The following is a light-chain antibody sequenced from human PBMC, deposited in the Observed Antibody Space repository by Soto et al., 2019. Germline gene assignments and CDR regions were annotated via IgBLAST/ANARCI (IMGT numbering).Light chain of an antibody. Sequence: QSALTQPASVSGSPGQSITISCTGTSSDVGDYNYVSWYQQHPGKAPKLVIFDVSDRPSGVSNRFSGSKSGNTASLTISGLQAEDEADYYLSSYTSSSTRVFGTGSKLTVL. CDR3: SSYTSSSTRV. CDR2: DVS. CDR1: SSDVGDYNY. J-gene: IGLJ1*01. V-gene: IGLV2-14*01.